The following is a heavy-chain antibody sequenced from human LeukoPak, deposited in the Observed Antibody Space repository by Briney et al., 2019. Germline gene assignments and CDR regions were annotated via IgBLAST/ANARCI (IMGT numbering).Heavy chain of an antibody. CDR2: ISGSGSTK. V-gene: IGHV3-11*01. CDR3: AREQNANDWYLGY. CDR1: GFTFSSYW. D-gene: IGHD3-9*01. J-gene: IGHJ4*02. Sequence: GGSLRLSCAASGFTFSSYWMSWIRQAPGKGVEWVSYISGSGSTKYHADSVKGRFTVSRDNAKNSLYLQMNNLRADDTAVYYCAREQNANDWYLGYWGQGTLVSVSS.